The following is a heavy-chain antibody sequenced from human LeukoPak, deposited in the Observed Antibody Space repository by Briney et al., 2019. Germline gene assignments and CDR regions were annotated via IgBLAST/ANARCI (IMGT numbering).Heavy chain of an antibody. Sequence: PGGSLSLSCAASGFTFSSYAMSWVRQAPGKGLEWVSAISGSGGSTYYADSVKGRFTISRDNSKNTLYLQMNSLRAEDTAVYYCAKDPTMIVVVIPDYWGQGTLVTVSS. V-gene: IGHV3-23*01. CDR2: ISGSGGST. D-gene: IGHD3-22*01. J-gene: IGHJ4*02. CDR3: AKDPTMIVVVIPDY. CDR1: GFTFSSYA.